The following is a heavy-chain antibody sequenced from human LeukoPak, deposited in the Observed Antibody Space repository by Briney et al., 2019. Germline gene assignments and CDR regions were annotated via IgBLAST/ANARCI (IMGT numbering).Heavy chain of an antibody. CDR3: AKDRGTSLCDAFDI. V-gene: IGHV3-23*01. Sequence: GRSLRLSCTASGFTFGDYAMSWVRQAPGKGLEWVSVITDSGGSTYYADSVKGRFTISRDNSKNTLYLQMNSLGAEDTAVYYCAKDRGTSLCDAFDIWGQGTLVTVSA. D-gene: IGHD6-25*01. J-gene: IGHJ3*02. CDR2: ITDSGGST. CDR1: GFTFGDYA.